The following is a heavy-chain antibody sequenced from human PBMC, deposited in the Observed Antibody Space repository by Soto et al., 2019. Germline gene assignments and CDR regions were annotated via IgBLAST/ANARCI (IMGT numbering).Heavy chain of an antibody. D-gene: IGHD1-26*01. CDR3: AIGVGAYYFDY. Sequence: QVQLVQSGAEVKKPGSSVKVSCKASGGTFSTYAITWVRQAPGQGLEWLGGIIPIFGTTDYARKFQGRVTITAADSTSTVFIDLSSLTSADTAVYYCAIGVGAYYFDYWGQGTLVTVSS. CDR2: IIPIFGTT. J-gene: IGHJ4*02. V-gene: IGHV1-69*01. CDR1: GGTFSTYA.